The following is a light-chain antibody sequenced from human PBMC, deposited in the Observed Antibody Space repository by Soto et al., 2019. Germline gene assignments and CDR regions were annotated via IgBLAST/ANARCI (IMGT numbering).Light chain of an antibody. Sequence: DIQMTQSRSTLSSSVGDIFTISCRASQSISSWLAWYQQKPGKAPELLIYDASKLRSGGPSRFSGSGSGTEFTLTISSLHPDDFATYYCQQYNGYISFGPGTKVDIK. CDR3: QQYNGYIS. J-gene: IGKJ3*01. CDR1: QSISSW. V-gene: IGKV1-5*01. CDR2: DAS.